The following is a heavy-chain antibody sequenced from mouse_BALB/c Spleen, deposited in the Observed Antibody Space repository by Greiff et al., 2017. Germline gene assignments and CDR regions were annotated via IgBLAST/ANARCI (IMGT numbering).Heavy chain of an antibody. V-gene: IGHV1-69*02. CDR3: ARTGGYVDY. Sequence: QVQLQQPGAELVKPGASVKLSCKASGYTFTSYWMHWVKQRPGQGLEWIGEIDPSDSYTNYNQKFKGKATLTVDKSSSTAYMQLSSLTSEDSAVYYCARTGGYVDYWGQGTTLTVSS. CDR1: GYTFTSYW. J-gene: IGHJ2*01. CDR2: IDPSDSYT.